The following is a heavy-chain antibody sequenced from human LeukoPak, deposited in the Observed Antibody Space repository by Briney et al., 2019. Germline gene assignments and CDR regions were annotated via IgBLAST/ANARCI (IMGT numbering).Heavy chain of an antibody. D-gene: IGHD3-16*01. J-gene: IGHJ3*02. V-gene: IGHV3-21*01. CDR1: GFTFSSYS. Sequence: GGSLRLSCAASGFTFSSYSMNWVRQAPGKGLEWVSSISSSSSYIYYADSVKGRFTISRDNAKNSLYLQMNSLRAEDTAVYYCASLITFGGNYAFDIWGQGTMVTVSS. CDR2: ISSSSSYI. CDR3: ASLITFGGNYAFDI.